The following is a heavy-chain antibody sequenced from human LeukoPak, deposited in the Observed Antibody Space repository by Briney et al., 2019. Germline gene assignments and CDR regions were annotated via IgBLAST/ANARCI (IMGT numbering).Heavy chain of an antibody. J-gene: IGHJ4*02. CDR3: AKAGRWLQSLNWYFDY. D-gene: IGHD5-24*01. V-gene: IGHV3-23*01. Sequence: PGGSLRLSCAASGFTFSSYAMSWVRQAPGKGLEWVSAISGSGGSTYYADSVKGWFTISRDNSKNTLYLQMNSLRAEDTAVYYCAKAGRWLQSLNWYFDYWGQGTLVTVSS. CDR1: GFTFSSYA. CDR2: ISGSGGST.